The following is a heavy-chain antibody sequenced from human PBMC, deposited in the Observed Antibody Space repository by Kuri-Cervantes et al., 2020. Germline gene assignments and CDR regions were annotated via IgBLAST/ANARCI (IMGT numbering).Heavy chain of an antibody. V-gene: IGHV1-18*01. Sequence: ASVKVSCKASGYTFTSYGISWVRQAPGQGLEWMGWISAYNGNTNYAQKLQGRVTMTTDTSTSTAYMELSSLRPEDTAVYYCARVVIVKAAAGGNRAFDIWGQGTMVTVSS. CDR1: GYTFTSYG. CDR2: ISAYNGNT. D-gene: IGHD6-13*01. CDR3: ARVVIVKAAAGGNRAFDI. J-gene: IGHJ3*02.